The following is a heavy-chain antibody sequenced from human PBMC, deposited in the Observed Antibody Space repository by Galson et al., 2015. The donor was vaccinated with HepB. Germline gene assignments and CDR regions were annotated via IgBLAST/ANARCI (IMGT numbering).Heavy chain of an antibody. CDR1: GFTFSSYG. V-gene: IGHV3-23*01. CDR3: AKFYGADLLWFGELWD. Sequence: SLRLSCAASGFTFSSYGMSWVRQAPGKGLEWVSTTSGSGGNTYYADSVKGRFTISRDNSKNTLYLQMNSLRDEDTAVYYCAKFYGADLLWFGELWDWGQGTLVTVSS. CDR2: TSGSGGNT. D-gene: IGHD3-10*01. J-gene: IGHJ4*02.